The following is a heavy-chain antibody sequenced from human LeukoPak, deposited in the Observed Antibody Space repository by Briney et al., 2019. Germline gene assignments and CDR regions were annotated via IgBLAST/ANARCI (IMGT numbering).Heavy chain of an antibody. CDR3: ARDGYNPIDY. J-gene: IGHJ4*02. CDR1: GGSISSSTYY. CDR2: IYYSGST. D-gene: IGHD5-24*01. V-gene: IGHV4-39*02. Sequence: SETLSLTCTVSGGSISSSTYYWGWIRQSPGKGLEWIGNIYYSGSTYYSPSLKSRVTISVGTSKNQFSLKLSSVTAADTAVYYCARDGYNPIDYWGQGTLVTVSS.